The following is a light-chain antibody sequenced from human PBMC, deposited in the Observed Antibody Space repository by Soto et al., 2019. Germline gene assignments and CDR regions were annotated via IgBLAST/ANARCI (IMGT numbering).Light chain of an antibody. J-gene: IGKJ1*01. V-gene: IGKV3-15*01. Sequence: EIVMTQSSGTLSVSPREGVTLSCTASESISTNLAWYQQQPGQAPRLLFYGASTRATGIPARFSGSGSGTEFTLTISSLQSEDFAVYSCQQYSNWPRTFVLGTKV. CDR2: GAS. CDR1: ESISTN. CDR3: QQYSNWPRT.